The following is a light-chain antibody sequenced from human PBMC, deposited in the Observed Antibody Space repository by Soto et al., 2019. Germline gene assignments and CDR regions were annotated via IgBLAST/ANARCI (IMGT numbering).Light chain of an antibody. CDR1: QRVSSTY. V-gene: IGKV3-20*01. Sequence: EIVLSQSPGTLSLSPGERATLSCRASQRVSSTYLAWYQQKPGQAPRLLIYGTSTRATGIPDRFSGSGSGTDFTLTISRLEPEDFAVYYCQQSGSSPLTFGGGTKVDIK. CDR3: QQSGSSPLT. J-gene: IGKJ4*01. CDR2: GTS.